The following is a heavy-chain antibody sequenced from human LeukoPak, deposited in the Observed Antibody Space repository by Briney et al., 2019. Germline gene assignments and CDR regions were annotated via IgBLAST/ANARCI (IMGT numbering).Heavy chain of an antibody. D-gene: IGHD2-2*01. CDR2: INPNSGGT. J-gene: IGHJ4*02. Sequence: ASVKVSCKASGYTFTGYYMHWVRQAPGQGLEWMGWINPNSGGTNYAQKFQGRVTMTRDTSISTAYMEPSRLRSDDTAVYYCARDLGADIVVVPAAGFGYWGQGTLVTVSS. CDR1: GYTFTGYY. V-gene: IGHV1-2*02. CDR3: ARDLGADIVVVPAAGFGY.